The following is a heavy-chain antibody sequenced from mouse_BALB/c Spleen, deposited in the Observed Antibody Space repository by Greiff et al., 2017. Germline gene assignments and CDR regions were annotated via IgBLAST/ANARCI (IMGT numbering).Heavy chain of an antibody. Sequence: VQLQQSGPSLVKPSQTLSLTCSVTGDSITSGYWNWIRKFPGNKLEYMGYISYSGSTYYNPSLKSRISITRDTSKNQYYLQLNSVTTEDTATYYCARQDGNYEAWFAYWGQGTLVTVSA. CDR1: GDSITSGY. V-gene: IGHV3-8*02. D-gene: IGHD2-1*01. CDR3: ARQDGNYEAWFAY. CDR2: ISYSGST. J-gene: IGHJ3*01.